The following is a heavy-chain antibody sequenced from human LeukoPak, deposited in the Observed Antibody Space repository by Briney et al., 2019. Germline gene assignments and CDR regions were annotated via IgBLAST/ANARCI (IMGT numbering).Heavy chain of an antibody. CDR3: AKDRTVGASYWYFDL. Sequence: PGGSLRLSCAASGFTVSSTYMSWVRQAPGKGLEWVSTLYSGGSTHYADSVKGRFTISRDNSRNTLFLHMNTLRAEDTAIYYCAKDRTVGASYWYFDLWGRGTLVTVSS. D-gene: IGHD1-26*01. CDR2: LYSGGST. J-gene: IGHJ2*01. V-gene: IGHV3-53*01. CDR1: GFTVSSTY.